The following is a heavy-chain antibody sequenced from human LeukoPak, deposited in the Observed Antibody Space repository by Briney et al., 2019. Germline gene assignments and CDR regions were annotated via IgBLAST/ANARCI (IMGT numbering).Heavy chain of an antibody. CDR2: IIPIFGTA. CDR1: GGTFSSYA. Sequence: SVKVSCKASGGTFSSYAISWVRQAPGQGLEWMGGIIPIFGTANYAQKFQGRVTITTDESTSTAYMELSSLRAEDTAVYYCANLRTEYSGYLDYWGQGTLVTVSS. CDR3: ANLRTEYSGYLDY. D-gene: IGHD1-26*01. V-gene: IGHV1-69*05. J-gene: IGHJ4*02.